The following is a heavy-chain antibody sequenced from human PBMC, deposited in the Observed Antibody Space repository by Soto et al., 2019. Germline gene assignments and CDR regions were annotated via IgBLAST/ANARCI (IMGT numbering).Heavy chain of an antibody. Sequence: GGSLRLSCAASGFTFSSYAMSWVRQAPGKGLEWVSDIIDSGGSTYYADSVKGRFTISRDNSKSTLYLQMNSLRAEDTALYYCAKGKRYYYYYGVDVWGKETTVTVPS. CDR3: AKGKRYYYYYGVDV. J-gene: IGHJ6*04. V-gene: IGHV3-23*01. CDR1: GFTFSSYA. CDR2: IIDSGGST.